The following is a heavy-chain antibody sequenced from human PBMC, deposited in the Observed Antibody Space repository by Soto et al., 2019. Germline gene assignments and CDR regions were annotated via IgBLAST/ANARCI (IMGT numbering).Heavy chain of an antibody. V-gene: IGHV3-21*04. Sequence: LRLSCAASGFTFNIYTMNWVRQAPGKGLEWVSSISSTNTYIYYTDSVKGRFTISRDNAKNSLYLQMNSLRAEDTAVYYCASPGPIAVAGYDYWGQGTLVTVSS. D-gene: IGHD6-19*01. CDR2: ISSTNTYI. CDR1: GFTFNIYT. J-gene: IGHJ4*02. CDR3: ASPGPIAVAGYDY.